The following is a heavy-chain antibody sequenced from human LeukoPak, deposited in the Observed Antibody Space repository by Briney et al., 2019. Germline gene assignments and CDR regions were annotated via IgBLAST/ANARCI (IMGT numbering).Heavy chain of an antibody. J-gene: IGHJ4*02. CDR3: ARWSSGSYYYVDY. CDR2: INHSGST. Sequence: SETLSLTCAVYGGSFSGYYWSWIRQPPGKGLEWIGEINHSGSTNYNPSLKSRVTMSVDTSKNQFSLKLSSVTAADTAAYYCARWSSGSYYYVDYWGQGTLVTVSS. D-gene: IGHD3-22*01. CDR1: GGSFSGYY. V-gene: IGHV4-34*01.